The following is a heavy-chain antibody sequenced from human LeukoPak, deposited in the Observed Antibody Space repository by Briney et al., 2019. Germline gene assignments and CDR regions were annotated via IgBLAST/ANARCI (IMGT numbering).Heavy chain of an antibody. V-gene: IGHV3-23*01. J-gene: IGHJ4*02. CDR1: GFTFSSYA. CDR3: AKDSAKKYDDY. D-gene: IGHD2/OR15-2a*01. CDR2: IRGSGGGT. Sequence: GGSLRLSCAASGFTFSSYAMSWVRQAPGKGLEWVSAIRGSGGGTNYGDSVKGRFTISRDNSKNTLYLQMNGLRAEDTAVYYCAKDSAKKYDDYWGQGTLVTVSS.